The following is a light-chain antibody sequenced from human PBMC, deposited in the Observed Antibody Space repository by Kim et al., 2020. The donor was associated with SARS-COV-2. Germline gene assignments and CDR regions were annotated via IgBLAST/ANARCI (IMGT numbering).Light chain of an antibody. J-gene: IGLJ2*01. Sequence: GQSITISCTGTSSDVGGYNYVSWYQQHPGKAPKLMIYDVNNRPSGVSSRFSGSKSGNTASLTISGLQAEDEADYYCNSFTSSTTAVFGGGTKLTVL. CDR3: NSFTSSTTAV. V-gene: IGLV2-14*03. CDR1: SSDVGGYNY. CDR2: DVN.